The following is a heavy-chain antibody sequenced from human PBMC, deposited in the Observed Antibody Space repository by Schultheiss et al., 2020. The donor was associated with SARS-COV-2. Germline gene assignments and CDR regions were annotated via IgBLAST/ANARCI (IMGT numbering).Heavy chain of an antibody. V-gene: IGHV4-59*06. CDR1: GGSISSYY. CDR3: ANLHMSGPYNWFDP. D-gene: IGHD2-21*01. Sequence: SETLSLTCTVSGGSISSYYWSWIRQPPGKGLEWIGYIYHSGSTYYNPSLKSRITISLDTSKNQFSLKLRSVTAADTAVYYCANLHMSGPYNWFDPWGQGTLVTVSS. CDR2: IYHSGST. J-gene: IGHJ5*02.